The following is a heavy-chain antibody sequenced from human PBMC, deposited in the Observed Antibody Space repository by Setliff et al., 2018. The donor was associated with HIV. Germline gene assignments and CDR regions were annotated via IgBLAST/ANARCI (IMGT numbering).Heavy chain of an antibody. Sequence: GGSLRLSCAASGFSFSQYGMHWVRQAPGKGLQWVAVMWYDGSKKYYADSVKGRFTISRDNSKNTLYLQMNSLRAEDTATYYCAKVGLYDCFGYANGLPDAFDTWGQGTMVT. J-gene: IGHJ3*02. D-gene: IGHD3-22*01. V-gene: IGHV3-33*06. CDR1: GFSFSQYG. CDR3: AKVGLYDCFGYANGLPDAFDT. CDR2: MWYDGSKK.